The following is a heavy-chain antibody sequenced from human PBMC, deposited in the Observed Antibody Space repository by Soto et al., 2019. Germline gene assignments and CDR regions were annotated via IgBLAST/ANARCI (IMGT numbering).Heavy chain of an antibody. V-gene: IGHV3-23*01. J-gene: IGHJ6*02. Sequence: GSLRLSCAASGFTFSSYAMSWVRQAPGKGLEWVSAISGSGGSTYYADSVKGRFTISRDNSKNTLYLQMNSLRAEDTAVYYCAKGGGSGYSFGYYGMDVWGQGTTVTVSS. CDR3: AKGGGSGYSFGYYGMDV. CDR2: ISGSGGST. CDR1: GFTFSSYA. D-gene: IGHD3-3*01.